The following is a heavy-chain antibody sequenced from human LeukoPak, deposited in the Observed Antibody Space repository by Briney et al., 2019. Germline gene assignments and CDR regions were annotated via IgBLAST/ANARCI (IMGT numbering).Heavy chain of an antibody. CDR3: AKVVSGTFDI. Sequence: PGGTLRLSCAASGFTFSNYGMSWVRQAPGRGLEWVSAISSSGGTYYADSVKGRFTISRDNSKNTLYLQMNSLRAEDTAVYYCAKVVSGTFDIWGQGTMVTVSS. CDR1: GFTFSNYG. D-gene: IGHD3-10*01. V-gene: IGHV3-23*01. CDR2: ISSSGGT. J-gene: IGHJ3*02.